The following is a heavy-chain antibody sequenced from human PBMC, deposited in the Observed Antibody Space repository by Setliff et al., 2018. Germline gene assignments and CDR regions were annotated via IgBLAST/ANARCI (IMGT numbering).Heavy chain of an antibody. CDR2: IYHRGRT. J-gene: IGHJ3*01. D-gene: IGHD1-1*01. Sequence: SETLSLTCNVSGISITSGHYWGWIRQPPGKGLEWIATIYHRGRTYYNPSLDSRVTISLDTSKNQYSLRLRSVTAADTAVYYCASPRRDDLDTPFDAFDLWGQGTEVTVSS. V-gene: IGHV4-38-2*02. CDR3: ASPRRDDLDTPFDAFDL. CDR1: GISITSGHY.